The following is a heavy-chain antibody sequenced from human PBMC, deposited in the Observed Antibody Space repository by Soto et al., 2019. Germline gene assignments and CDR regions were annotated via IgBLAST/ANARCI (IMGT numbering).Heavy chain of an antibody. CDR2: ISYDGSNK. CDR1: GFTFSSYA. V-gene: IGHV3-30-3*01. CDR3: AREVPKQYYFDY. J-gene: IGHJ4*02. Sequence: VQLVESGGGVVQPGRSLRLSCAASGFTFSSYAMHWVRQAPGKGLEWVAVISYDGSNKYYADSVKGRFTISRDNSKNTLYLQMNSLRAEDTAVYYCAREVPKQYYFDYWGQGTLVTVSS. D-gene: IGHD3-10*01.